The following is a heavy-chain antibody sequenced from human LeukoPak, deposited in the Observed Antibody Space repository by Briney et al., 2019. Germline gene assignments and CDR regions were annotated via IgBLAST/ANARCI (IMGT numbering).Heavy chain of an antibody. CDR3: ARDGYSSSWFTNWFDP. D-gene: IGHD6-13*01. J-gene: IGHJ5*02. CDR1: GYTFTRYG. V-gene: IGHV1-18*04. CDR2: ISAYNGNT. Sequence: ASVKVSCKASGYTFTRYGFSWVRQAPGKGLEWMGWISAYNGNTNYARKLQGRVTMTTDTSTSTAYMELRSLRSDDTAVYYCARDGYSSSWFTNWFDPWGQGTLVTVSS.